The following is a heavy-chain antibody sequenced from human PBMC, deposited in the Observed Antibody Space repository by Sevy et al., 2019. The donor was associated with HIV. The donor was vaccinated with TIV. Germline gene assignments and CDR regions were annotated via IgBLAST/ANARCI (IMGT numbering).Heavy chain of an antibody. CDR1: VGSISSYY. CDR3: AREAPLDYYDSSGYFDY. J-gene: IGHJ4*02. Sequence: SETLSLTCTVSVGSISSYYWSWIRQPPGKGLEWIGYIYYSGSTNYNPSLKSRVTISVDTSKNQFSLKLSSVTAADTAVYYCAREAPLDYYDSSGYFDYWGQGTLVTVSS. D-gene: IGHD3-22*01. CDR2: IYYSGST. V-gene: IGHV4-59*01.